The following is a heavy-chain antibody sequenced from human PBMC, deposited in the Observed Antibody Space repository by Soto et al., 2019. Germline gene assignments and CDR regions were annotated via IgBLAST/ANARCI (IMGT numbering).Heavy chain of an antibody. D-gene: IGHD3-16*01. J-gene: IGHJ4*02. CDR2: INPASGGA. CDR3: ARDLGGSPSYLGY. V-gene: IGHV1-2*02. Sequence: ASVKVSCTASGYPFTGRYIHWVRHAPGQGLEWMGWINPASGGATYAQKFQGRVSLTRDTSNSIAYMELSSLRSDDTAVYFWARDLGGSPSYLGYWGQGTPVTVSS. CDR1: GYPFTGRY.